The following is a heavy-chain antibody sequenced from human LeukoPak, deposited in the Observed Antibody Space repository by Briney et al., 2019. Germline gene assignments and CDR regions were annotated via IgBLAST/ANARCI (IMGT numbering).Heavy chain of an antibody. J-gene: IGHJ6*02. D-gene: IGHD1-26*01. V-gene: IGHV4-59*08. Sequence: PSETLSLTCTVSGGSISSYYWSWIRQPPGKGLEWIGYIYYSGSTNYNPSLKSRVTISVDTSKNQFSLKLSSVTAADTAVYYCARHRSGSYYYYYGMDVWGQGTTVTVSS. CDR1: GGSISSYY. CDR3: ARHRSGSYYYYYGMDV. CDR2: IYYSGST.